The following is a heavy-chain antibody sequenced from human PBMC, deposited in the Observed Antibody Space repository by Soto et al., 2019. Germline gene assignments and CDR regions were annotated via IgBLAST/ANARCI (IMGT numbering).Heavy chain of an antibody. J-gene: IGHJ4*02. CDR3: AKGDRNQPAVVDY. CDR1: GFTFSSYA. Sequence: EVQLLESGGGRIQPGGSLRLSCAASGFTFSSYAMNWVRQVPGKWLQWVSGISGSGSSTYYSDSVRGRFTISRDNSRNTLYLQMSSLRVEDTALYYCAKGDRNQPAVVDYWGQGTLVTVSS. V-gene: IGHV3-23*01. CDR2: ISGSGSST. D-gene: IGHD2-2*01.